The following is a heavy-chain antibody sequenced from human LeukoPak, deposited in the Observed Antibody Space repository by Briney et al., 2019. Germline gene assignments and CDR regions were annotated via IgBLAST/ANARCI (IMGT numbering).Heavy chain of an antibody. J-gene: IGHJ4*02. V-gene: IGHV1-2*02. CDR1: GYTFTGYY. CDR2: INPNSGGT. Sequence: GASVKVSCKASGYTFTGYYMHWVRQAPGQGLEWMGWINPNSGGTNYAQKFQGRVTMTRDTSTSTVYMELSSLRSEDTAVYYCAREGVYGDYSVEPPIQDDYWGQGTLVTVSS. D-gene: IGHD4-17*01. CDR3: AREGVYGDYSVEPPIQDDY.